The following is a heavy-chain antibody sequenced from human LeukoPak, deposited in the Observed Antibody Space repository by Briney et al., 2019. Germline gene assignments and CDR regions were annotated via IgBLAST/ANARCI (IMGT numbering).Heavy chain of an antibody. D-gene: IGHD3-10*01. V-gene: IGHV3-74*01. CDR1: GFTFSSYW. CDR3: ARVLPERVWFGEPRGGMDV. CDR2: INSDGSST. J-gene: IGHJ6*02. Sequence: PGGSLRLSCAASGFTFSSYWMHWVRQAPGKGLVWVSRINSDGSSTSYADSVKGRFTISRDNAKNTLYLQMNSLRAEDTAVYYCARVLPERVWFGEPRGGMDVWGQGTTVTVSS.